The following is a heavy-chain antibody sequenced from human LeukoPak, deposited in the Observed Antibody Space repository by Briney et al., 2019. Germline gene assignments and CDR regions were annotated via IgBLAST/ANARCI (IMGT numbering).Heavy chain of an antibody. J-gene: IGHJ6*03. V-gene: IGHV3-48*01. D-gene: IGHD1-26*01. Sequence: GGSLRLSCVASELTFSSYSMIWIRQAPGKGLEWISYISNGSGNRYYADSVKGRFTISRDNAKNLLYLQMNNLRADDTAVYYCVRAGKWEFYHCYMDVWGKGPTVPVSS. CDR1: ELTFSSYS. CDR2: ISNGSGNR. CDR3: VRAGKWEFYHCYMDV.